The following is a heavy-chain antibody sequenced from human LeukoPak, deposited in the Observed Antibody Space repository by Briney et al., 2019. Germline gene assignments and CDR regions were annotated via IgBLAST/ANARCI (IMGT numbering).Heavy chain of an antibody. V-gene: IGHV4-59*01. Sequence: SETLSLTCAVSGGSISSYYWSWIRQPPGKGLEWIGCIYYSGSTNYNPSLKSRVTISADTSKNQFSLKLSSVTAADTAVYYCARDHQGGARNYYYGMDGWGQRTTVTVS. CDR1: GGSISSYY. J-gene: IGHJ6*02. CDR3: ARDHQGGARNYYYGMDG. CDR2: IYYSGST. D-gene: IGHD1-26*01.